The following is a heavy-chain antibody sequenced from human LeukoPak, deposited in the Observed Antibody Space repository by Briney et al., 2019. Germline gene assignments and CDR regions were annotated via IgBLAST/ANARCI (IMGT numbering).Heavy chain of an antibody. CDR2: IWFDGSKK. D-gene: IGHD4-17*01. J-gene: IGHJ4*02. V-gene: IGHV3-33*01. CDR1: GVTFIGYG. CDR3: ARFYGDYQAFDY. Sequence: GGSLRLSCAASGVTFIGYGMHWARQAPGKGLEWVAVIWFDGSKKYYADSVKGRFTISRDDSRNSLYLQMNSLRAEDTAVYYCARFYGDYQAFDYWGQGTLVTVSS.